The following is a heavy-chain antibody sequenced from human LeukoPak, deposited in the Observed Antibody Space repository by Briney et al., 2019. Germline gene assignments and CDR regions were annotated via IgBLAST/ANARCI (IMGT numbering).Heavy chain of an antibody. CDR2: IWYDGSNK. CDR1: GFTFSSYG. J-gene: IGHJ3*02. Sequence: SLRLSCAAFGFTFSSYGMYWFRQAPGKGLERVAVIWYDGSNKYYVDSVQGRFTISRDNSKNTLYLQMSSLRAEDTAVYYCARGDYYDSSGYYFPDAFDIWGQGTMVTVSS. CDR3: ARGDYYDSSGYYFPDAFDI. D-gene: IGHD3-22*01. V-gene: IGHV3-33*07.